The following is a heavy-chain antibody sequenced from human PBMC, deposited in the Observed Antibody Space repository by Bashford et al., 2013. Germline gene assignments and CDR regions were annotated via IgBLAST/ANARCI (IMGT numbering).Heavy chain of an antibody. D-gene: IGHD2-2*01. V-gene: IGHV1-8*01. Sequence: WVRQAPGQGLEWMGWMNPNSDYTGSAPKFQGRLTMTRNASINTAYMELSSLTSEDTAVYYCARISQPYCTSTNCHFDYWGQGTLVTVSS. CDR3: ARISQPYCTSTNCHFDY. J-gene: IGHJ4*02. CDR2: MNPNSDYT.